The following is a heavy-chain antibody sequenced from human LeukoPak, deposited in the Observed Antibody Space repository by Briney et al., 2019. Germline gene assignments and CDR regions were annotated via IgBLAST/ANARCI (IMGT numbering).Heavy chain of an antibody. V-gene: IGHV3-48*03. CDR1: GFTFSSYE. Sequence: GGSLRLSCAASGFTFSSYEMNWVRQAPGKGLEWVSYISSSGSTIYYADSVKGRFTISRDNAKNSLYLQMNSLRAEDTALYYCARPAPYDSSSFDYWGQGTLVTVSS. D-gene: IGHD3-22*01. CDR2: ISSSGSTI. J-gene: IGHJ4*02. CDR3: ARPAPYDSSSFDY.